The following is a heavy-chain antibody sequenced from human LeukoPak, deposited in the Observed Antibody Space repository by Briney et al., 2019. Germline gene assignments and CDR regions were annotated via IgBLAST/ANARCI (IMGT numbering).Heavy chain of an antibody. CDR2: ISYDGSIK. CDR1: GFTFSNYA. CDR3: ARGPEQWLVHFDY. V-gene: IGHV3-30-3*01. Sequence: PGRSLRLSCAASGFTFSNYAMHWVRQAPGKGLEWVAVISYDGSIKYYADSVKGRFTISRDNSKNTLYLQMNSLRAEDTAVYYCARGPEQWLVHFDYWGQGTLVTVSS. D-gene: IGHD6-19*01. J-gene: IGHJ4*02.